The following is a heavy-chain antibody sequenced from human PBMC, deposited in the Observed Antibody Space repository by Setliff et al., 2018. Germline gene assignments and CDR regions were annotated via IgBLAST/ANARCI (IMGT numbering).Heavy chain of an antibody. CDR3: AKVITVFGVVIMENWFEP. D-gene: IGHD3-3*01. CDR2: LSHSGSS. Sequence: PSETLSLTCTVSGASINNHFWSWIRQPPGKGLEWIGYLSHSGSSNYNPSLKSRVTMLVDTSKNQFSLKLSSVTAADTAVYYCAKVITVFGVVIMENWFEPWGQGTLVTVSS. J-gene: IGHJ5*02. CDR1: GASINNHF. V-gene: IGHV4-59*11.